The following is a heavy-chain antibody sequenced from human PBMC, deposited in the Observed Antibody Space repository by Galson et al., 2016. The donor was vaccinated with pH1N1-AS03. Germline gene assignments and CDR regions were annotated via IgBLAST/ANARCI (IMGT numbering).Heavy chain of an antibody. CDR1: GVSIRGYY. J-gene: IGHJ4*02. D-gene: IGHD2-8*02. Sequence: TLSLTCSVAGVSIRGYYWNWIRQTPGGGLEWIGYIYNSGSTDFNPSLKSRVTMSMDTSKNQFTLKSSSVSAADTAVYYCARGAPGDFGYWGQGTLVTVSS. CDR3: ARGAPGDFGY. V-gene: IGHV4-59*01. CDR2: IYNSGST.